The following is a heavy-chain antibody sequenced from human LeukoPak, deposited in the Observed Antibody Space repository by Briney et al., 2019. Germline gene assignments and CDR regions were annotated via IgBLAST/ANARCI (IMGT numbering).Heavy chain of an antibody. D-gene: IGHD3-10*01. CDR2: FDPEDGET. CDR3: ATDPFNDMVRGRTYCYYGMDV. Sequence: ASVKVSCKVSGYTLTELSMHWVRQAPGKGLEWMGGFDPEDGETIYAQKFQGRVTMTEDTSTDTAYMELSSLRSEDTAVYYCATDPFNDMVRGRTYCYYGMDVWGQGTTVTVSS. CDR1: GYTLTELS. J-gene: IGHJ6*02. V-gene: IGHV1-24*01.